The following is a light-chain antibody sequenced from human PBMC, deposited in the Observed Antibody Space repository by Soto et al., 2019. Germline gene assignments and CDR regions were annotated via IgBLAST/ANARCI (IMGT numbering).Light chain of an antibody. V-gene: IGKV1-39*01. CDR3: QQSYRTPIT. CDR2: AAS. CDR1: QSISSY. Sequence: DVQMTQSPSSLSASVGDRVTITCRASQSISSYLNWHQQKAGKAPKLLIHAASNLESGVPSRFSGSGSGTDFTLTISSLQPEDFATYYCQQSYRTPITFGQGTRLEI. J-gene: IGKJ5*01.